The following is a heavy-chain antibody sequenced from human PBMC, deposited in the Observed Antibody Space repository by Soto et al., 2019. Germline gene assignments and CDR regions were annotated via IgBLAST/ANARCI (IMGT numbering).Heavy chain of an antibody. CDR3: AREKMVRGVINAHRGGMDV. D-gene: IGHD3-10*01. CDR2: ISSSSSYI. V-gene: IGHV3-21*01. CDR1: GFTFSSYS. J-gene: IGHJ6*02. Sequence: GGSLRLSCAASGFTFSSYSMNWVRQAPGKGLEWVSSISSSSSYIYYADSVKGRFTISRDNAKNSLYLQMNSLRAEDTAVYYCAREKMVRGVINAHRGGMDVWGQGTTVTVSS.